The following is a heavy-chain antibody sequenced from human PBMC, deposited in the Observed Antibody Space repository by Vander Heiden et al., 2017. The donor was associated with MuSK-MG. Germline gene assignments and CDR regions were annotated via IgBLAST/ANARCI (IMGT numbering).Heavy chain of an antibody. J-gene: IGHJ6*03. CDR3: ARVTIFVDYYNMDV. CDR1: GFTCSSYS. CDR2: ITRSKSYI. Sequence: EVQLVESGVGLVKPGGSLRLSCAASGFTCSSYSMNWVRQASGKGVVCVSSITRSKSYIDYAELVKGRFAISRDNAKNSLYLQMNSMRADDTAVYYCARVTIFVDYYNMDVWGKGTTVTVSS. V-gene: IGHV3-21*01. D-gene: IGHD3-3*01.